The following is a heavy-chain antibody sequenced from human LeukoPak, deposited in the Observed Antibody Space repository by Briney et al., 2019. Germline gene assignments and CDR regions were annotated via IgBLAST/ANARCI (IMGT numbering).Heavy chain of an antibody. CDR2: IYTSGST. CDR1: GGSISSYY. D-gene: IGHD5-18*01. Sequence: SETLSLTCTVYGGSISSYYWSWIRQPAGKGLEWIGRIYTSGSTNYNPSLKSRVTMSVDTSKNQFSLKLSSVTAADTAVYYCAREVGYSYGAKNYYFDYWGQGTLVTVSS. CDR3: AREVGYSYGAKNYYFDY. V-gene: IGHV4-4*07. J-gene: IGHJ4*02.